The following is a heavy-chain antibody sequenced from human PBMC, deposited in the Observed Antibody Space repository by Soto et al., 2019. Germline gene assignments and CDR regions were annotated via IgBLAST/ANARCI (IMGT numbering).Heavy chain of an antibody. CDR2: IHHSGSA. CDR3: ARDTAASGTYYFDY. CDR1: GGSISSGNW. D-gene: IGHD3-3*01. J-gene: IGHJ4*02. V-gene: IGHV4-4*02. Sequence: PSDTLSLTCAVSGGSISSGNWWSWVCQPPGKGLEFIGEIHHSGSANYNPSLKSRVTMSVDKSKNQFSLNLDFVTAADTAVYYCARDTAASGTYYFDYWGQGTLVTVS.